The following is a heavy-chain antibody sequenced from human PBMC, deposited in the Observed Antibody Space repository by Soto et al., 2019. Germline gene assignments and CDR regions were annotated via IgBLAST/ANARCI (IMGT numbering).Heavy chain of an antibody. CDR3: ARDQYYYASSGYHGEFDH. V-gene: IGHV1-69*08. CDR2: IIPILGIA. Sequence: QVQLVQSGAEVKKPGSSVKVSCKASGGTFSSYTISWVRQAPGQGLEWMGRIIPILGIANYAQKFQGRVTSTAAKSTSTAYMELSSLGSEATAVYYCARDQYYYASSGYHGEFDHWGQGTLVTVSS. D-gene: IGHD3-22*01. CDR1: GGTFSSYT. J-gene: IGHJ4*02.